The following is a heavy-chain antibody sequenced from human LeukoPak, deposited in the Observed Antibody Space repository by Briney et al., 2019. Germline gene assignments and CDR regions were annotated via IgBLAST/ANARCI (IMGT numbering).Heavy chain of an antibody. D-gene: IGHD3-10*01. Sequence: GGSLRLSCAASGFTFSSYAMSWVRQAPGKGLEWVSAISGSGGGTYYADSVKGRFTISRDNSKNTLYLQMNSLRAEDTAVYYCAKDPAGSGTHDRYFDYWGQGTLVTVSS. CDR3: AKDPAGSGTHDRYFDY. CDR1: GFTFSSYA. CDR2: ISGSGGGT. V-gene: IGHV3-23*01. J-gene: IGHJ4*02.